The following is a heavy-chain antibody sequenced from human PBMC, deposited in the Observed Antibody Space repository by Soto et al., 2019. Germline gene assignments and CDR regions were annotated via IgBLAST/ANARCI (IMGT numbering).Heavy chain of an antibody. CDR3: ARERQGIAARSHDY. D-gene: IGHD6-6*01. CDR1: GFTFSSYA. V-gene: IGHV3-23*01. Sequence: LGGSLRLSCAASGFTFSSYAMSWVRQAPGKGLEWVSAISGSGGSTYYADSVKGRFTISRDNAKNTLYLQMNSLRAEDTAVYYCARERQGIAARSHDYWGQGTLVTVSS. CDR2: ISGSGGST. J-gene: IGHJ4*02.